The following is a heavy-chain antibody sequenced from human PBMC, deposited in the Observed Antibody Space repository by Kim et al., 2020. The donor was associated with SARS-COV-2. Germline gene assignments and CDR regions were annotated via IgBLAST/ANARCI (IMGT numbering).Heavy chain of an antibody. J-gene: IGHJ4*02. Sequence: IYYADSVRGPFTNSRDNDKNALYLQMNSLRAEDTAVYYCARGPNYSPFDYWGQGTLVTVSS. CDR3: ARGPNYSPFDY. V-gene: IGHV3-48*03. CDR2: I. D-gene: IGHD4-4*01.